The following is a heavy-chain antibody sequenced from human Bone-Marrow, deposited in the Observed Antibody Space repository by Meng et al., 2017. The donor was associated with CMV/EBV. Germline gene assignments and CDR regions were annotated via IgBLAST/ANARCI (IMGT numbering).Heavy chain of an antibody. D-gene: IGHD6-13*01. CDR2: IYDTGAT. CDR3: ARDWGSREAAAGENYYYYGMDV. V-gene: IGHV4-38-2*02. CDR1: GYSISTGYF. J-gene: IGHJ6*02. Sequence: SETLSLTCTVSGYSISTGYFWGWIRQSPGKGLEWIGIYDTGATYYNPSLKSRVAISVDTSKNQFSLKLSSVTAADTAVYYCARDWGSREAAAGENYYYYGMDVWGQGTTVTVSS.